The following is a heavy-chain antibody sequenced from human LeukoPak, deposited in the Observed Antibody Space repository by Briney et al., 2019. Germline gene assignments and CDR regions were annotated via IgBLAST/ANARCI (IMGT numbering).Heavy chain of an antibody. Sequence: PGGSLRLSCAASGFTFSSYAMHWVRQAPGKGLEWVAVISYDGSNKYYADSVKGRFTISRDNSKNTLYLQMNGLRAEDTAVYYCARDSRWADYYYYMDVWGKGTTVTVSS. V-gene: IGHV3-30*04. CDR1: GFTFSSYA. J-gene: IGHJ6*03. CDR3: ARDSRWADYYYYMDV. CDR2: ISYDGSNK. D-gene: IGHD1-26*01.